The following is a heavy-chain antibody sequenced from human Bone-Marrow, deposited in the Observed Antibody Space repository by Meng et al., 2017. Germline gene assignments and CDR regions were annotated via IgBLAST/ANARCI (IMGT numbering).Heavy chain of an antibody. Sequence: QLQLQESGQGLVKPSETLSLACTVSGGSISSSSYYWGWLRQPPGKGLEWIGSIYYSGSTYYNPSLKSRVTISVDTSKNQFSLKLSSVTAADTAVYYCARQKILEWLLGGRHFDYWGQGTLVTVSS. V-gene: IGHV4-39*01. CDR2: IYYSGST. D-gene: IGHD3-3*01. CDR3: ARQKILEWLLGGRHFDY. J-gene: IGHJ4*02. CDR1: GGSISSSSYY.